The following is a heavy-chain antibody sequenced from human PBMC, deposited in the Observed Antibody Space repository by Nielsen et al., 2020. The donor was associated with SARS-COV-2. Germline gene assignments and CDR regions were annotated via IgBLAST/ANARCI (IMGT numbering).Heavy chain of an antibody. Sequence: LRLSCAASGFTFSHYWMNWVRQAPGKGLVWVSRINSDGRNTNYADSVKGRFTISRDNAKNTLYLQMNSLRGEDTAVYYCARARYFGMDVWGQGTTVTVSS. J-gene: IGHJ6*02. V-gene: IGHV3-74*01. CDR1: GFTFSHYW. CDR2: INSDGRNT. CDR3: ARARYFGMDV.